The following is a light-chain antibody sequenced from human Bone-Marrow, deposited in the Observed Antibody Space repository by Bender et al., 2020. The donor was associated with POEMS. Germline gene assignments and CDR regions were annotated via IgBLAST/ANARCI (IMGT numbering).Light chain of an antibody. CDR1: SSNIGTGYD. V-gene: IGLV1-40*01. Sequence: QSVLTQPPSVSGAPGQWGTISCSGTSSNIGTGYDVHWYQQLPGTAPKLLIYGNSNRPSGIPERFSGSNSGNTATLTISGAQAMDEADYYCQAWDSSTGVVFGGGTKLTVL. J-gene: IGLJ2*01. CDR3: QAWDSSTGVV. CDR2: GNS.